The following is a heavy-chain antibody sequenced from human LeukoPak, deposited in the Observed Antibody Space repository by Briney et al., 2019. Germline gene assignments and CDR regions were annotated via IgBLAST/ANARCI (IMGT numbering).Heavy chain of an antibody. CDR1: GGTFSVYY. CDR2: INHSGST. V-gene: IGHV4-34*01. J-gene: IGHJ1*01. Sequence: PSETLSLTCAVYGGTFSVYYWSWIRQPPGKGLEWIGEINHSGSTNYNPSLKSRVTISVDTSKNQFSLKLSSVTAADTAVYYCARSVSYYRNLEYFQHWGQGTLVSLSS. CDR3: ARSVSYYRNLEYFQH. D-gene: IGHD4-11*01.